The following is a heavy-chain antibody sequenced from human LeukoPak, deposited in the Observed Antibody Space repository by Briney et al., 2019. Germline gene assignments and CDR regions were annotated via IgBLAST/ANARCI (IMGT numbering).Heavy chain of an antibody. V-gene: IGHV4-59*01. CDR3: ARGGASSEWFDP. CDR1: GDSISGYY. CDR2: IHSSGTT. J-gene: IGHJ5*02. Sequence: SETLSLTCTVSGDSISGYYWSWIRQPPGKGLEWIAFIHSSGTTNYSPSLKSRASISVDTSNNQFSLNVNSVTAADTAVYYCARGGASSEWFDPWGQGTLVTVSS. D-gene: IGHD6-25*01.